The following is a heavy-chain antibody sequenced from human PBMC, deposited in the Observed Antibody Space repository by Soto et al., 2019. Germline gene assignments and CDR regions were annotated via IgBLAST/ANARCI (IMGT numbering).Heavy chain of an antibody. D-gene: IGHD6-25*01. V-gene: IGHV3-49*04. J-gene: IGHJ4*02. CDR1: GCSLDNFS. Sequence: SRRRSCIRRGCSLDNFSLNWVRQSPGNGLEWVGLIRNQTYQETTEYASAVKGRVTMSRDTSNGIAYLQLKSLNTEDTAFYSCSGAQRTHTAYFSDSWGPGTLVTVSS. CDR2: IRNQTYQETT. CDR3: SGAQRTHTAYFSDS.